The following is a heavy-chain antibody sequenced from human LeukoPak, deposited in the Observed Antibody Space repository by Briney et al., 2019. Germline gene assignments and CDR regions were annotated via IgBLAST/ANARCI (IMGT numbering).Heavy chain of an antibody. CDR1: GFTFSSYG. Sequence: GGSLRLSCAASGFTFSSYGIHWVRQAPGKGLEWVTFIGYDGRNKYYADSVKGRFTISRDNSKNTLYLQMNSLRAEDTAVYYCAKVVTGSYNLDAFDIWGQGTMVTVSS. V-gene: IGHV3-30*02. D-gene: IGHD1-20*01. CDR3: AKVVTGSYNLDAFDI. J-gene: IGHJ3*02. CDR2: IGYDGRNK.